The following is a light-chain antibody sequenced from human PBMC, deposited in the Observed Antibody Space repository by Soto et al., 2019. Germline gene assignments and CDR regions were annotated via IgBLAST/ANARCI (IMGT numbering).Light chain of an antibody. CDR1: SSDVGGYNY. CDR3: SSYTSGSTGV. V-gene: IGLV2-14*01. Sequence: QSALTQPASVSGSPEQSITISCTGTSSDVGGYNYVSWYQQHPGKAPKLMIYDVSTQPSGVSNRFSGSKSCNTASLTISGLQPEDESDYYCSSYTSGSTGVFGGGTKLTFL. J-gene: IGLJ2*01. CDR2: DVS.